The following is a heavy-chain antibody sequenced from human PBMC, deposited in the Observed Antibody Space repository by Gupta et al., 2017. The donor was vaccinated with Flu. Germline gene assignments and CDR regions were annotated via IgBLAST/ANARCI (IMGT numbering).Heavy chain of an antibody. CDR3: ARVGQQLVQREDY. Sequence: QVQLVQSGAEVKKPGSSVKVSCKASGGTFSSYTISWVRQAPGQGLEWMGRIIPILGIANYAQKFQGRVTITADKSTSTAYMELSSLRSEDTAVYYCARVGQQLVQREDYWGQGTLVTVSS. J-gene: IGHJ4*02. D-gene: IGHD6-13*01. CDR1: GGTFSSYT. V-gene: IGHV1-69*02. CDR2: IIPILGIA.